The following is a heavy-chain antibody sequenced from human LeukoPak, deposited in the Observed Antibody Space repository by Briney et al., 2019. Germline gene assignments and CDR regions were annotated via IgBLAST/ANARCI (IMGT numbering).Heavy chain of an antibody. CDR1: GYTFTSYY. CDR3: ARVRMIVGAYDAFDI. J-gene: IGHJ3*02. CDR2: INPSGGST. V-gene: IGHV1-46*01. Sequence: ASVKVSCKASGYTFTSYYMHRVRQAPGQGLEWRGIINPSGGSTSYAQKFQGRVTMTRDMSTSTVYMELSSLRSEDTAVYYCARVRMIVGAYDAFDIWGQGTMVTVSS. D-gene: IGHD1-26*01.